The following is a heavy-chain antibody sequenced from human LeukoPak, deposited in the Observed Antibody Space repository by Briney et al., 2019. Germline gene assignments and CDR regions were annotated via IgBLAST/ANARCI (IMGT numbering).Heavy chain of an antibody. V-gene: IGHV3-23*01. CDR3: AGRPTGYSSGYIH. Sequence: GGSLRLSCVASGITFSNYAVSWVRQAPEKGLDWVSVISGSAHKIRYADSVKGRFTISRDNSENIVYLQMNNLTVEDTAVYYCAGRPTGYSSGYIHWGQGTLVTVSS. D-gene: IGHD5-18*01. J-gene: IGHJ4*02. CDR2: ISGSAHKI. CDR1: GITFSNYA.